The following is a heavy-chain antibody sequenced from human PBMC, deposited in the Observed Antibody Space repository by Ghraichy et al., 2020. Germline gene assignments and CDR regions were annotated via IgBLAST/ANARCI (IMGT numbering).Heavy chain of an antibody. CDR3: ARHLRYCSGGSCYFPEYFQH. CDR2: IYYSGST. V-gene: IGHV4-59*08. Sequence: SETLSLTCTVSGGSISSYYWSWIRQPPGKGLEWIGYIYYSGSTNYNPSLKSRVTISVDTSKNQFSLKLSSVTAADTAVYYCARHLRYCSGGSCYFPEYFQHWGQGTLVTVSS. D-gene: IGHD2-15*01. CDR1: GGSISSYY. J-gene: IGHJ1*01.